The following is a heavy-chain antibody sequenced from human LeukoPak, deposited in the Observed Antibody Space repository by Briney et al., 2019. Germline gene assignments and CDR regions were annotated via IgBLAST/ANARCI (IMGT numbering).Heavy chain of an antibody. J-gene: IGHJ5*01. CDR3: ARSSAGFDS. CDR1: GDSVSSNSAV. Sequence: SQTLSLTFALSGDSVSSNSAVWNWIRQSPSRGLEWLGRTYYRSEWFIDYAPSVKSRISINPDTSKNQFSLQLDSVAPEDTAVYYCARSSAGFDSWGQGTLVTVSS. D-gene: IGHD3-16*01. V-gene: IGHV6-1*01. CDR2: TYYRSEWFI.